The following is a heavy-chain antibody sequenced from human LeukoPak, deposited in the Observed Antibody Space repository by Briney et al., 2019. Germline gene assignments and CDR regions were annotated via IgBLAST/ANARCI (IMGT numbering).Heavy chain of an antibody. Sequence: PSETLSLTCAVYGGSFSGYYWSWIRQPPGKGLEGIGEINHSGSTNYNPSLNTRVTISVDASKNQFSLKLSAMTAADSAVYYCARSPRWDYWGQGTLVTVSS. CDR3: ARSPRWDY. CDR2: INHSGST. V-gene: IGHV4-34*01. CDR1: GGSFSGYY. D-gene: IGHD4-23*01. J-gene: IGHJ4*02.